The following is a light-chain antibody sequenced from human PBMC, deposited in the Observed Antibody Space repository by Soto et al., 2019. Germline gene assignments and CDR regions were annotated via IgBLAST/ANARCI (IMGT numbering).Light chain of an antibody. V-gene: IGKV3-15*01. CDR3: RQRSNWPLT. J-gene: IGKJ5*01. CDR2: GAS. Sequence: EIVMTQSPATLSVSPGETATLSCRASQSVSNNVAWYQQKPGQAPRLLILGASTRATGIPARFSGSGSGTDFTLTISSLEPEDFAVYYCRQRSNWPLTFGQGTRLEIK. CDR1: QSVSNN.